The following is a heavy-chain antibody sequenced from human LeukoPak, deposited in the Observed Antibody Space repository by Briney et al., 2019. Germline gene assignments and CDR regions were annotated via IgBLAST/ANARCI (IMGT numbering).Heavy chain of an antibody. J-gene: IGHJ4*02. CDR2: ISAYNGNT. CDR1: GHTFTSYG. V-gene: IGHV1-18*01. Sequence: ASVKVSCKASGHTFTSYGISWVRQAPGQGLEWMGWISAYNGNTNYAQKLQGRVTMTTDTSTSTAYMELRSLRAEDTAFYHCVRDRSYGAFDYWGQGTLVTVSS. CDR3: VRDRSYGAFDY. D-gene: IGHD5-18*01.